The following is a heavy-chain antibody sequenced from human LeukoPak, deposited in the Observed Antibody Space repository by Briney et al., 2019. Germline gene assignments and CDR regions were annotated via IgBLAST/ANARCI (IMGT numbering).Heavy chain of an antibody. CDR3: ASHSPLGIHFDY. Sequence: PSETLSLTCTVSGGSINSGGYYWCWIRQPPGKGLEWIGYIYYSGSTYYNPSLKSRVTISVDTSKNQFSLKLSSVTAADTAVYYCASHSPLGIHFDYWGQGTLVTASS. CDR2: IYYSGST. J-gene: IGHJ4*02. V-gene: IGHV4-30-4*01. D-gene: IGHD2-21*01. CDR1: GGSINSGGYY.